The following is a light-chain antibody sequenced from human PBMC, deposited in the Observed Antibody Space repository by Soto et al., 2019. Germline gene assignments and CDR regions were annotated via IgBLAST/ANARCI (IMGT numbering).Light chain of an antibody. J-gene: IGKJ4*01. CDR3: HQRSTWPLT. Sequence: EIVLTQSPATLSLSPGEEAALSCRASQSVSRFLAWYQQKPGQAPRLLIYGASNRATGIPTRFSGSGSGTDFTLTISSLEAEDFALYYCHQRSTWPLTFGGGTKVEIK. CDR1: QSVSRF. CDR2: GAS. V-gene: IGKV3-11*01.